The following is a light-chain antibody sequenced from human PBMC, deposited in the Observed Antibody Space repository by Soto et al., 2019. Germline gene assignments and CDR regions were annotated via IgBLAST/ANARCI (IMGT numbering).Light chain of an antibody. Sequence: ETVMTQSPSTLSVSPGERVTLSCRASQRINSNLAWYQQRPGQAPRVLIYDASTRATAVPARFSGSGSGTEFTLTISSLQSEDFAVYYCQQYNNWPPDYTFGQGTKLEIK. CDR2: DAS. CDR1: QRINSN. V-gene: IGKV3-15*01. J-gene: IGKJ2*01. CDR3: QQYNNWPPDYT.